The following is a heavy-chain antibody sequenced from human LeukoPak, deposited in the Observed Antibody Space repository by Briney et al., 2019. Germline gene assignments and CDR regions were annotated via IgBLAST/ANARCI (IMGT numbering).Heavy chain of an antibody. CDR3: ARHDNDDDFDY. CDR2: INMYTANP. V-gene: IGHV7-4-1*02. D-gene: IGHD3-16*01. J-gene: IGHJ4*02. Sequence: ASVKVSCKASGYTFIRYAINWLRQVPGQGLEWMGWINMYTANPAYAQGFTERFVFSLDTSVSTAYLEISNLKAEDTAVYYCARHDNDDDFDYWGQGALVTVSS. CDR1: GYTFIRYA.